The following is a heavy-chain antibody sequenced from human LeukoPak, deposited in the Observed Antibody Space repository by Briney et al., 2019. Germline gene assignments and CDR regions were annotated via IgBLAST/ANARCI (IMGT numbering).Heavy chain of an antibody. CDR1: GYIFTTYC. D-gene: IGHD3-22*01. V-gene: IGHV5-51*01. J-gene: IGHJ4*02. CDR2: IYPGDSYT. CDR3: ARQYGYYYDSSDKGYFDY. Sequence: ESLNVCCKASGYIFTTYCSCGVRQMPGKGLECIWIIYPGDSYTSYSSCFQCQVTISADKSISTAYLQWRSLKASDTAMYYCARQYGYYYDSSDKGYFDYWGQGTLVTVSS.